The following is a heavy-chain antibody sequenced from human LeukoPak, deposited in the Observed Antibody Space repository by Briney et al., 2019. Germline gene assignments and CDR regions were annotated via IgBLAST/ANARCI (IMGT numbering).Heavy chain of an antibody. CDR1: GGSIGSHY. D-gene: IGHD2-15*01. V-gene: IGHV4-59*11. J-gene: IGHJ5*02. CDR2: VYDIGST. Sequence: PSETLSLTCTVSGGSIGSHYWTWIRQTPGKGLEWIGYVYDIGSTKYNPSLKSRVTISVDTSKNQFSVNLTTVTAADTAIYYCARRRAGLRRDLWFDPWGQGALVTVSS. CDR3: ARRRAGLRRDLWFDP.